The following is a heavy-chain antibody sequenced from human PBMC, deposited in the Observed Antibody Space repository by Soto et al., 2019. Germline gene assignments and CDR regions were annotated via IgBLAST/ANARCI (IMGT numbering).Heavy chain of an antibody. CDR2: ISGSGGST. V-gene: IGHV3-23*01. J-gene: IGHJ6*02. D-gene: IGHD6-19*01. CDR3: AKAISSGWYYYYGMDV. Sequence: PGGSLRLSCAASGFTFSSYAMSWVRQAPGKGLEWVSAISGSGGSTYYADSVKGRFTISGDNSKNTLYLQMNSLRAEDTAVYYCAKAISSGWYYYYGMDVWGQGTTVTVSS. CDR1: GFTFSSYA.